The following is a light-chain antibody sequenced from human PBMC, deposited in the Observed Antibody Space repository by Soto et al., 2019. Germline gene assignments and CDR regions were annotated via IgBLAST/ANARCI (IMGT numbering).Light chain of an antibody. V-gene: IGKV1-39*01. Sequence: DIHMTQSPSSLSASIGDRVTITCRESQSINIHLNWYQQKHGKAPKFLIHAAASLQSGVPSRFSGSGSGTDFSLTINSRRPEDFANYYCQQSYSVPITFGQGTGLEIK. CDR3: QQSYSVPIT. J-gene: IGKJ5*01. CDR2: AAA. CDR1: QSINIH.